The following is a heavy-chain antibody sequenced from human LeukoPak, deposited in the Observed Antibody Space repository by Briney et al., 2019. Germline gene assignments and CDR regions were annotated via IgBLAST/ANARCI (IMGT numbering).Heavy chain of an antibody. CDR2: ISSGSSYI. J-gene: IGHJ4*02. D-gene: IGHD2-2*01. Sequence: GGSLRLSSAASGFTFSSYSMNWVRLAPGKGLEWVSSISSGSSYIYYADSVKGRFTLSRDNAQNSLYLQMNSLRAEDTAVYYCARGAQIVVAPAAQARPGPSGVDYWGQGTLVTVSS. CDR3: ARGAQIVVAPAAQARPGPSGVDY. V-gene: IGHV3-21*01. CDR1: GFTFSSYS.